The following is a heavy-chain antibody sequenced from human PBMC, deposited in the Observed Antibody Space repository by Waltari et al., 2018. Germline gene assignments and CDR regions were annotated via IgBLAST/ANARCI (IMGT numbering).Heavy chain of an antibody. CDR2: INSDGSST. D-gene: IGHD2-2*01. Sequence: EVQLVESEGGLVQPGGSLRLSCAASGFTFSSYWMHWVRQAPGKRLVWVSRINSDGSSTSYADSVNGRFTISSDNAMNTLYLQMNSLRAEDTAVYYCARDHRMCSSTSCYVGWFDPWGQGTLVTVSS. V-gene: IGHV3-74*01. J-gene: IGHJ5*02. CDR1: GFTFSSYW. CDR3: ARDHRMCSSTSCYVGWFDP.